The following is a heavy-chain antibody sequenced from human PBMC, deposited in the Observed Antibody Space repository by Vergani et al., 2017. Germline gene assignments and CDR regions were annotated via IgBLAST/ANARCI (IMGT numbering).Heavy chain of an antibody. CDR3: ARDPGAWVTDY. J-gene: IGHJ4*02. V-gene: IGHV3-30*01. Sequence: QVQLVESGGGVVQPGRSLRLSCAASGFTFSSYAMHWVRQAPGKGLEWVAVISYDGSNKYYADSVKGRFTISRDNSKNTLYLQMNSLRAEDTAVYYCARDPGAWVTDYWGQGTLVTVSS. CDR2: ISYDGSNK. CDR1: GFTFSSYA. D-gene: IGHD3-10*01.